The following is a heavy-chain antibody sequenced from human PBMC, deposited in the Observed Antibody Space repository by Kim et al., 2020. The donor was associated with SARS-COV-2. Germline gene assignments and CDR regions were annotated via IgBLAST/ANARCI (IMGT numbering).Heavy chain of an antibody. D-gene: IGHD2-2*01. J-gene: IGHJ3*02. V-gene: IGHV4-34*01. Sequence: SRFTISVDTSKNQFSLKLSSVTAADTAVYYCARVPDIVVVPAAPNAFDIWGQGTMVTVSS. CDR3: ARVPDIVVVPAAPNAFDI.